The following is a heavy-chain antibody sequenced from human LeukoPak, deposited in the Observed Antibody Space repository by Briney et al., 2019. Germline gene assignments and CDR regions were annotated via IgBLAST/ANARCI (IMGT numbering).Heavy chain of an antibody. Sequence: GGSLRLSCVASGFPFSSYWMTWVRQAPGKGLEWVGFIRSKAYGETADYAASVKGRFAISRDDSKAIAYLQMNSLKTEDTAVYHSTRDRGAYNLYDYWGQGTLVTVSS. CDR3: TRDRGAYNLYDY. CDR1: GFPFSSYW. D-gene: IGHD1-1*01. V-gene: IGHV3-49*04. J-gene: IGHJ4*02. CDR2: IRSKAYGETA.